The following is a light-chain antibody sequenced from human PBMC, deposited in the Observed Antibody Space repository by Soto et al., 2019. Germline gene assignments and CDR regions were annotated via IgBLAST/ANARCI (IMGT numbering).Light chain of an antibody. Sequence: DIQMTQSPSSLSASVGDRVTITCRTSQPISDYLNWYQQKPGKAPTLLIYTTPNLQSGVPSRFSGSGSATHFTLTISSLQPEDFATYYCQQHYNTPRTFGQGTKV. J-gene: IGKJ1*01. CDR3: QQHYNTPRT. V-gene: IGKV1-39*01. CDR2: TTP. CDR1: QPISDY.